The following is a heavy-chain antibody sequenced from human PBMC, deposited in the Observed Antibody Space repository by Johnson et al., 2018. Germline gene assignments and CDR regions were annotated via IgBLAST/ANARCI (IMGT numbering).Heavy chain of an antibody. CDR3: AKAPTGTSGDVFDI. CDR1: GFRFTSYG. D-gene: IGHD1-1*01. CDR2: ISYAGDDK. J-gene: IGHJ3*02. Sequence: QVQLVESGGGVVQPGRSLRLSCAASGFRFTSYGMHWVRQAPGKGLEWVALISYAGDDKDSADSVTGRFTISRDNSKTTLYLQMNRRRPEDTAMYYCAKAPTGTSGDVFDIWVQGQMVTVSA. V-gene: IGHV3-30*18.